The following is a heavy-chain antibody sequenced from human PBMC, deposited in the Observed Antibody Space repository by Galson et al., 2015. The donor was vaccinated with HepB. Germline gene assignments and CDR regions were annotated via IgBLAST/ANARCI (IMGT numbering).Heavy chain of an antibody. CDR1: GFTFSSYA. V-gene: IGHV3-30-3*01. Sequence: SLRLSCAASGFTFSSYAMHWVRQAPGKGLEWVAVISYDGSNKYYADSVKGRFTISRDNSKNTLYLQMNSLRAEDTAVYYCARGQGTMIVVVITDAFDIWGQGTMVTVSS. D-gene: IGHD3-22*01. CDR3: ARGQGTMIVVVITDAFDI. CDR2: ISYDGSNK. J-gene: IGHJ3*02.